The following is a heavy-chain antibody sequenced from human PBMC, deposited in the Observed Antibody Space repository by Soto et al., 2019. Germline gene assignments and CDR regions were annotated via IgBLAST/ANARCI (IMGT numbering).Heavy chain of an antibody. CDR1: GGSISSGGYS. CDR2: IYHSGST. CDR3: ARGPDYGDYRNHYFDY. Sequence: SETLSLTCAVSGGSISSGGYSWSWIRQPPGKGLEWIGYIYHSGSTYYNPSLKSRVTISVDRSKNQFSLKLSSVTAADTAVYYCARGPDYGDYRNHYFDYWGQGTLVTVSS. D-gene: IGHD4-17*01. J-gene: IGHJ4*02. V-gene: IGHV4-30-2*01.